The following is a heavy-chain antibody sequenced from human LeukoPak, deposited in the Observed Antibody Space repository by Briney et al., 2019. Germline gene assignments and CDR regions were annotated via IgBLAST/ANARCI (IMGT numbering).Heavy chain of an antibody. Sequence: SETLSLTCTVSGGSISTYYWSWIRQPPGKGLEWIGEINHSGSTNYNPSLKSRVTISVDTSKNQFSLKLSSVTAADTAVYYCARTSIYGSGSYYLLDYWGQGTLVTVSS. D-gene: IGHD3-10*01. J-gene: IGHJ4*02. CDR1: GGSISTYY. CDR3: ARTSIYGSGSYYLLDY. CDR2: INHSGST. V-gene: IGHV4-34*01.